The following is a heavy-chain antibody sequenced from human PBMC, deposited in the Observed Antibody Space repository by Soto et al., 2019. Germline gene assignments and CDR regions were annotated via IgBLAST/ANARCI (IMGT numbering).Heavy chain of an antibody. V-gene: IGHV1-18*01. Sequence: QVQLVRSGAEVREPGASVKVSCKASGYTFTNYGVSWVRQAPGQGLEWMGWIGGYKGNTNYAQKLQGRVTLTTDTFTSTAYMELRSLRSDDTAVYYCAPHTLDTGMPSGYRGQGTLVTVSS. CDR1: GYTFTNYG. CDR2: IGGYKGNT. D-gene: IGHD5-18*01. CDR3: APHTLDTGMPSGY. J-gene: IGHJ4*02.